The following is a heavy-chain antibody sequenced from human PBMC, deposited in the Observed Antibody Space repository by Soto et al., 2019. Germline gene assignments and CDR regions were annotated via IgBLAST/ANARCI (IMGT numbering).Heavy chain of an antibody. CDR2: ISGNSIAT. CDR1: GFTFSDYA. V-gene: IGHV3-23*01. D-gene: IGHD3-10*01. CDR3: AKWRGAYYFGSGTQYYFDY. J-gene: IGHJ4*02. Sequence: GGSLRLSCAGSGFTFSDYAMSWVRQSPGKGLEWVSAISGNSIATYYADSVQGRFTISRDNSKNTLYLQMNSLRAGDTDVYYCAKWRGAYYFGSGTQYYFDYWGQGTLVTVSS.